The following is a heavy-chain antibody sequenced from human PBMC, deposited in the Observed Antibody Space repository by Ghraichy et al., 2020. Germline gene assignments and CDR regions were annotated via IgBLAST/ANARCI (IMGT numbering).Heavy chain of an antibody. Sequence: GESLNISCAASGFSLTDSWMYWVRQVPGKGLVWVSHLSPAANIINYVESVRGRFTISRDTAKNMLFLQMDSLRVDDTAIYYCARGEFGLVDWGRGTLVTVSA. CDR2: LSPAANII. CDR3: ARGEFGLVD. V-gene: IGHV3-74*01. D-gene: IGHD3/OR15-3a*01. CDR1: GFSLTDSW. J-gene: IGHJ4*02.